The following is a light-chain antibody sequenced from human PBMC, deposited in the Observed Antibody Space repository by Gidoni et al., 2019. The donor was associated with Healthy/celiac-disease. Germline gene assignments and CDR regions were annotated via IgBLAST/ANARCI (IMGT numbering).Light chain of an antibody. V-gene: IGKV3-20*01. CDR3: QQYGSSPPIT. J-gene: IGKJ3*01. Sequence: EIVLTQSPGTLSLSPGERATLSCRASQSVSSSYLAWYQQKPGQAPRLLIYGASSRATGIPDRWSDSGSGTDFTLTISRLEPEDFAVYYCQQYGSSPPITFGPGTKVDIK. CDR2: GAS. CDR1: QSVSSSY.